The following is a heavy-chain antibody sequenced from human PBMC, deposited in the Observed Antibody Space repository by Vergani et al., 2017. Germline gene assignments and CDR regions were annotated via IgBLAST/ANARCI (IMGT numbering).Heavy chain of an antibody. D-gene: IGHD6-19*01. CDR1: GFTFCSYA. Sequence: EVQLLESGGGLVQPGGSLRLSCAASGFTFCSYAMSWVRKAPGKGLEWVSAISGSGSSTYYADSVKGRFTISRDNSKNTLYLQMNSLRAEDTAVYYCAKDQWPSGAHDYWDQGTLVTVSA. J-gene: IGHJ4*02. CDR3: AKDQWPSGAHDY. CDR2: ISGSGSST. V-gene: IGHV3-23*01.